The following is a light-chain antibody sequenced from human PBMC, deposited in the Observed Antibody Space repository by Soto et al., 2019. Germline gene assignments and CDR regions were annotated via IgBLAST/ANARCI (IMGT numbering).Light chain of an antibody. CDR2: DVS. CDR1: SSDVGGYNY. Sequence: QSALTQPASVSGSPGPSITISCTGTSSDVGGYNYVSWYQHHPGDAPKLMIYDVSNRPSGVSNRFSGSKSGNTASLTISGLQPEDEADYYCSSYTTSNTRQIVFGTGTKVTVL. CDR3: SSYTTSNTRQIV. J-gene: IGLJ1*01. V-gene: IGLV2-14*03.